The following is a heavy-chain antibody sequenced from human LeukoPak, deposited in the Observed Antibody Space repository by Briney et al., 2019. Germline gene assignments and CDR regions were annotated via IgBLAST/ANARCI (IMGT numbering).Heavy chain of an antibody. CDR2: IYYSGST. D-gene: IGHD1-20*01. Sequence: PSETLSLTCTVSGGSISSYYWSWIRQPPGKGLEWIGYIYYSGSTNYNPSLKSRVTISVDTSKSQFSLKLSSVTAADTAVYYCARDRDGITGTTYFDYWRQGTLVTVSS. J-gene: IGHJ4*02. V-gene: IGHV4-59*01. CDR1: GGSISSYY. CDR3: ARDRDGITGTTYFDY.